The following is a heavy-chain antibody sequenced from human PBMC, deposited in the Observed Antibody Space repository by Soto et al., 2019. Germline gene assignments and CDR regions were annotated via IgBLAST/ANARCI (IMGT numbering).Heavy chain of an antibody. J-gene: IGHJ6*02. V-gene: IGHV1-18*01. CDR1: GYTFINYG. D-gene: IGHD3-22*01. Sequence: ASVKVSCKASGYTFINYGVTWVRQAPVQGLEWMGWISTHNGNTNYAQKLQGRVTMTTDTSTSTAYMDLRSLRSDDTAVYYCARVYYDSRGYYSPDVWGQGTTVTVSS. CDR3: ARVYYDSRGYYSPDV. CDR2: ISTHNGNT.